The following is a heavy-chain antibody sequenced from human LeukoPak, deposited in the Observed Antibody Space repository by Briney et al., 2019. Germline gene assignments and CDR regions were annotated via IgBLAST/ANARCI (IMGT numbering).Heavy chain of an antibody. J-gene: IGHJ4*02. CDR2: IIPIFGTA. D-gene: IGHD3-16*01. Sequence: SVKVSCKASGGTFSSYAISWVRQAPGQGLEWMGGIIPIFGTANYAKKFQGRVTITTDESTSTAYMELSSLRSEDTAVYYCARTYYDYVWGGRPRYYFDYWGQGTLVTVSS. CDR1: GGTFSSYA. V-gene: IGHV1-69*05. CDR3: ARTYYDYVWGGRPRYYFDY.